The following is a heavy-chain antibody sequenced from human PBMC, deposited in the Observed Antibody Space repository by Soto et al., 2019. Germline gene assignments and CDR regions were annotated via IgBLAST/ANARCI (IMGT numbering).Heavy chain of an antibody. CDR3: ARQGSNEYYYYGMDV. CDR2: IIRIFGTP. CDR1: GGTFSSYA. V-gene: IGHV1-69*12. J-gene: IGHJ6*02. Sequence: QVQLVQSGAEVKKPGSSVKVSCKASGGTFSSYAINWVRQSPGQGLEWMGGIIRIFGTPDYAQGFQGRVTITADESTSPAYRELSSLRSEDTAVYYCARQGSNEYYYYGMDVWGQGTTVPVSS. D-gene: IGHD3-10*01.